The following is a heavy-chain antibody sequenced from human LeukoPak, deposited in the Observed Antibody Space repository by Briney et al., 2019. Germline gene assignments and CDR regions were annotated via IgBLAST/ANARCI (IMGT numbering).Heavy chain of an antibody. V-gene: IGHV3-21*01. D-gene: IGHD3-10*01. J-gene: IGHJ4*02. Sequence: GGSLRLSCAASGFTFSSYSMNWVRQAPGKGLEWVSSISSSSSYIYYADSVKGRITISRDNAKNSLYLQMNSLRAEDTAVYYCARDNDLGFGDTLDYWGQGTLVTVSS. CDR1: GFTFSSYS. CDR3: ARDNDLGFGDTLDY. CDR2: ISSSSSYI.